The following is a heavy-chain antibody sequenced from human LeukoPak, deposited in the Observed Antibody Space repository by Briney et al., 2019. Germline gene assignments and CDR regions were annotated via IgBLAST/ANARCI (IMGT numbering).Heavy chain of an antibody. V-gene: IGHV3-48*03. Sequence: PGGSLRLSCVASGFSFSSYEINWVRQAPGKGLEWVSYISSSGSTIYYADSVKGLFTISRDNAKNSLYLQMNSLRPEDTAVYYCARFGYNDFDYWGQGTLVTVS. D-gene: IGHD5-24*01. CDR2: ISSSGSTI. J-gene: IGHJ4*02. CDR3: ARFGYNDFDY. CDR1: GFSFSSYE.